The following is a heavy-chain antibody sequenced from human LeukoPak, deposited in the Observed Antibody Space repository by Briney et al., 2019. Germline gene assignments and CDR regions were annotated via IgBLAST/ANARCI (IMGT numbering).Heavy chain of an antibody. Sequence: GGSLRLSCAASGFTFSTDVMSWVRQAPGKGLECVSAISGSGGNTYYADSVKGRFTISRDNSKNMLYLQMNSLRAEDTAVYYCARVSGRIQIWPQPFGDGMDVWGQGTTVTVSS. CDR1: GFTFSTDV. CDR3: ARVSGRIQIWPQPFGDGMDV. V-gene: IGHV3-23*01. J-gene: IGHJ6*02. CDR2: ISGSGGNT. D-gene: IGHD3-10*01.